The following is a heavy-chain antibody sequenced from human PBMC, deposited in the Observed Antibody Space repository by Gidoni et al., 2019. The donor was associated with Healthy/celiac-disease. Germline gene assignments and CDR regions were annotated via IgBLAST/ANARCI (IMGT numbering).Heavy chain of an antibody. J-gene: IGHJ4*02. CDR1: GFTFSSYW. D-gene: IGHD2-21*02. V-gene: IGHV3-7*01. Sequence: EVQLVEAGGGVVQPGGSLRLSCAASGFTFSSYWMSWVRQAPGKGLEWVANIKQDGSEKYYVYSVKGRFTISRDNAKNSLYLQMNSLRAEDTAVYYCARDEGGVTATFDYWGQGTLVTVSS. CDR2: IKQDGSEK. CDR3: ARDEGGVTATFDY.